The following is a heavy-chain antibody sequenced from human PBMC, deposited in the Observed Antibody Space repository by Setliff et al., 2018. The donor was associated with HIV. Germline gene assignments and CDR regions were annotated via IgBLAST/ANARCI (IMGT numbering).Heavy chain of an antibody. J-gene: IGHJ1*01. CDR2: IKQDGSEK. CDR3: ARDDYLDGR. V-gene: IGHV3-7*03. CDR1: GFTFTNYY. Sequence: PGGSLRLSCAASGFTFTNYYMSWVRQAPGKGLEWVANIKQDGSEKYYVDSVKGRFTISRDNAKNSLYLQMNSLRVEDTAVYYCARDDYLDGRWGQGTLVTVSS. D-gene: IGHD4-17*01.